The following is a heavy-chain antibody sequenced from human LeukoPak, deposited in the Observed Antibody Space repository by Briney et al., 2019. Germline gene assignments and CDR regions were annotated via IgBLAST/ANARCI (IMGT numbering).Heavy chain of an antibody. V-gene: IGHV4-59*01. Sequence: SETLSLTCTVSGGSISSYYWSWIRQPPGKGLEWIGHIHYSGSTNHNPSLKGRVTISVDTSKNQFSLELSSVTAADTAVYYCARTDSSGWYVFDYWGQGTLVTVSS. J-gene: IGHJ4*02. D-gene: IGHD6-19*01. CDR3: ARTDSSGWYVFDY. CDR2: IHYSGST. CDR1: GGSISSYY.